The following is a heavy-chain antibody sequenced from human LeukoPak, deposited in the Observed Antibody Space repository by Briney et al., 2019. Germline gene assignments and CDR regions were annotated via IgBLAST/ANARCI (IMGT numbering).Heavy chain of an antibody. Sequence: SETLSLTCIVSGDSLSSYYWTWIRQPPGKGLEWIGYIWSTNYKPSLTRRVTRSINTSKKHFSLTLRSVTAADTAVYYCARASRHYYASGENLQPWPAGLDVWGKGTTVTVSA. V-gene: IGHV4-59*01. CDR3: ARASRHYYASGENLQPWPAGLDV. CDR2: IWST. CDR1: GDSLSSYY. D-gene: IGHD3-10*01. J-gene: IGHJ6*04.